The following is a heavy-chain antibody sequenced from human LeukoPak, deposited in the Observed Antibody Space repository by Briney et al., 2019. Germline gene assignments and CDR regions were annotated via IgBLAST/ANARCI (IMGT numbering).Heavy chain of an antibody. CDR2: IWYDGSNK. CDR1: GFTFSSYA. J-gene: IGHJ4*02. D-gene: IGHD1-1*01. CDR3: ARETGTTRLLDY. V-gene: IGHV3-33*08. Sequence: GGSLRLSCAASGFTFSSYAMSWVRQAPGKGLEWVAVIWYDGSNKYYADSVKDRFTISRDNSKNTLYLQMNSLRAEDTAVYYCARETGTTRLLDYWGQGTLVTVSS.